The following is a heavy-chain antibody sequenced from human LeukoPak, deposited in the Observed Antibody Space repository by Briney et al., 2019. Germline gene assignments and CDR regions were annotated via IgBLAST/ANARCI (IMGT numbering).Heavy chain of an antibody. CDR2: IWYDGSNK. CDR1: GFTFSSYG. V-gene: IGHV3-33*01. D-gene: IGHD1-26*01. Sequence: PGGSLRLSCAASGFTFSSYGMHWVRQAPGKGLEWVAVIWYDGSNKYYADSVKGRFTISRDNSKNTLYLQMNSLRAEDTAVYYCARDGEVWYSGSYYGYYFDYWGQGTLVTVSP. J-gene: IGHJ4*02. CDR3: ARDGEVWYSGSYYGYYFDY.